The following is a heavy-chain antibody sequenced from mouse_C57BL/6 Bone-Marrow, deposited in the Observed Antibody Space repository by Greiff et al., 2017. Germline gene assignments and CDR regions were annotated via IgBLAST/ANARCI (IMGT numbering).Heavy chain of an antibody. J-gene: IGHJ4*01. CDR3: ARGELRSYYYAMDY. CDR2: ISDGGSYT. CDR1: GFTFSSYA. D-gene: IGHD1-1*01. Sequence: EVKVEESGGGLVKPGGSLKLSCAASGFTFSSYAMSWVRQTPEKRLAWVATISDGGSYTYYPDNVKGRFTISRDNAKNNLYLQMSHLKSEDTAMYYCARGELRSYYYAMDYWGQGTSVTVSS. V-gene: IGHV5-4*03.